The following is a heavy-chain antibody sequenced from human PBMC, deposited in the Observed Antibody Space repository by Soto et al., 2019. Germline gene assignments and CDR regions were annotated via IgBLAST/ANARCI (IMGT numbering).Heavy chain of an antibody. V-gene: IGHV2-5*01. D-gene: IGHD4-17*01. CDR2: IYWNDVS. Sequence: QITLKESGPTLVKPTQTLTLTCTFSGFSLTTGGAGVGWIRQPPGKALEWLALIYWNDVSRYSPSLKSRLTITKDTSKNQVVLRMTNMDPVDTATYYCAHRGYGNYPRDNWFDPWGQGILVIVSS. CDR3: AHRGYGNYPRDNWFDP. CDR1: GFSLTTGGAG. J-gene: IGHJ5*02.